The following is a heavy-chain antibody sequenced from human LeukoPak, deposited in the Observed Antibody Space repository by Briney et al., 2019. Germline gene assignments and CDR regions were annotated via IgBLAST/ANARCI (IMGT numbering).Heavy chain of an antibody. CDR3: AKGGLREFDY. CDR2: ISGSGGST. D-gene: IGHD1-26*01. CDR1: GFTFSSNA. V-gene: IGHV3-23*01. Sequence: PGEPLRLSCAASGFTFSSNAMSWVRQAPGKGLEWVSAISGSGGSTYYADSVKGRFTISRDNSKNTLYLQMNSLRAEDTAVYYCAKGGLREFDYWGQGTLVTVSS. J-gene: IGHJ4*02.